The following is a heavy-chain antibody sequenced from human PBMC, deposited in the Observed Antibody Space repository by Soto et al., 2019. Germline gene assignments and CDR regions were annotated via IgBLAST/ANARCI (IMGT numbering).Heavy chain of an antibody. CDR1: GFSVSAHG. CDR2: KSRSGDSI. V-gene: IGHV3-48*02. D-gene: IGHD2-21*02. CDR3: ARDRSDLEKHCLGDIGHSPYYFGL. Sequence: ELQLVESGGGLAQPGGSLTLSCAASGFSVSAHGMNWVRQARGKGLERIAYKSRSGDSIHYGDSVAGRFTISRDTATNLVNLQMRRLGDDDTAVYYCARDRSDLEKHCLGDIGHSPYYFGLCGQGARVIVAS. J-gene: IGHJ4*02.